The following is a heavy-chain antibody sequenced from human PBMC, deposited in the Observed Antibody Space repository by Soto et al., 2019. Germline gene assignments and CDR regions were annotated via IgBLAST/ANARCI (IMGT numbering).Heavy chain of an antibody. V-gene: IGHV1-18*01. CDR1: GYAFNTYG. CDR3: ARVAGYGSGSRRFAF. CDR2: IVADSGNT. D-gene: IGHD3-10*01. Sequence: QVQLMQSGAELTKPGASVKVSCETSGYAFNTYGLSWVRQAPGQGLEWMGWIVADSGNTIYAQKFQGRVTMYRDTSTNTAYMELRSLTSDDSALYYCARVAGYGSGSRRFAFWGQGTLVSVSS. J-gene: IGHJ4*02.